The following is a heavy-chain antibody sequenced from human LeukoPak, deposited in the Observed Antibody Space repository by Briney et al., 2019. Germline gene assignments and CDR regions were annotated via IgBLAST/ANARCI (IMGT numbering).Heavy chain of an antibody. V-gene: IGHV3-7*03. CDR1: GLTFSRYW. CDR3: VSRGCTANACFVSSFNCFDH. J-gene: IGHJ4*02. Sequence: PGGSLRLSCAASGLTFSRYWLTWVRPAPGKGLEWVANINQDGSEKNYVDSVKGRFTISRDNAKSSLYLQMNSLRDEDTAVYHCVSRGCTANACFVSSFNCFDHWGQGSLVTVSS. CDR2: INQDGSEK. D-gene: IGHD2-8*02.